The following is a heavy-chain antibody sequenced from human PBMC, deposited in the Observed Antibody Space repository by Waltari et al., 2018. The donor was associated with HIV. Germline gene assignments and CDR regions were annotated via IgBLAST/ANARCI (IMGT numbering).Heavy chain of an antibody. CDR1: GFTFSSYW. D-gene: IGHD3-16*01. Sequence: EVQLVESGGGLVQPGVSLRLSCAASGFTFSSYWMHWVRQAPGKGLVWVSRINSDGSRTNYADSVKGRFTISRDNAKNTVYLQMNSLRAEDTALYYCASLYNYVWGSPPPFDYWGQGTLVTVSS. CDR2: INSDGSRT. V-gene: IGHV3-74*01. CDR3: ASLYNYVWGSPPPFDY. J-gene: IGHJ4*02.